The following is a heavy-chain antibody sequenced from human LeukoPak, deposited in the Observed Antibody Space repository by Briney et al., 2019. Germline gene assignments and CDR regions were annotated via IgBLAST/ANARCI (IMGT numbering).Heavy chain of an antibody. D-gene: IGHD1-26*01. CDR2: IYYSGST. CDR1: GGSISSSSYY. Sequence: SETLSLTCTVSGGSISSSSYYWGWIRQPPGRGLEWIGSIYYSGSTYYNPSLKSRVTISVDTSKNQFSLKLSSVTAADTAVYYCARHLGSGIYYSMDVWGQGTTVTVSS. J-gene: IGHJ6*02. CDR3: ARHLGSGIYYSMDV. V-gene: IGHV4-39*01.